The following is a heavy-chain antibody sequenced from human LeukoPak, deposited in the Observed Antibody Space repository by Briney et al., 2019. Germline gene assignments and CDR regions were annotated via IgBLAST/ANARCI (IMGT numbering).Heavy chain of an antibody. V-gene: IGHV3-30-3*01. CDR1: GFTFSSYA. J-gene: IGHJ4*02. Sequence: QPGGSLRLSCAASGFTFSSYAMHWVRQAPGKGLEWVAVISYDGSNKYYADSVKGRFTISRDNSKNTLYLQMNSLRAEDTAVYYCAKDRGVYGSGSSSYYFDYWGQGTLVTVSS. CDR3: AKDRGVYGSGSSSYYFDY. D-gene: IGHD3-10*01. CDR2: ISYDGSNK.